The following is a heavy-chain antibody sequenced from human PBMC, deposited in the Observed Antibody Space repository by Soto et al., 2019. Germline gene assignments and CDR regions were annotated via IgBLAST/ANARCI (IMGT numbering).Heavy chain of an antibody. CDR1: GFTFSSYS. CDR3: ARESYASGWRYFDY. CDR2: ISSSSSTI. J-gene: IGHJ4*02. Sequence: GGSLRLSCAASGFTFSSYSMNWVRQAPGKGLEWVSYISSSSSTIYYADSVKGRFTISRDNAKNSLYLQMNSLRDEDTAVYYCARESYASGWRYFDYWGQGVLVTVSS. D-gene: IGHD6-19*01. V-gene: IGHV3-48*02.